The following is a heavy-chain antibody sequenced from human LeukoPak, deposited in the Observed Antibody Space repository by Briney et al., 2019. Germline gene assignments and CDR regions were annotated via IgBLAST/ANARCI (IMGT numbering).Heavy chain of an antibody. J-gene: IGHJ4*02. Sequence: GGSLRLSCAASGFTFSSYWMSWVRQAPGKGLEWVSAISGSAGSTYYADSVKGRFTISRDNSKNTLYLQMNSLRAEDTAVYFCAKDAATVPPRTHDYWGQGTLVTVSS. D-gene: IGHD4-17*01. CDR3: AKDAATVPPRTHDY. CDR2: ISGSAGST. CDR1: GFTFSSYW. V-gene: IGHV3-23*01.